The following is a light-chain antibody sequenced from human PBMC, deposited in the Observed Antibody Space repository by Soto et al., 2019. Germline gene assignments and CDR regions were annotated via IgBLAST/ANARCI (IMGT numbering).Light chain of an antibody. Sequence: DIQMTQSPSTLSASVGDRVTITCRASQSVNTYLHWYQQKPGKAPKLLIYAASTLQSGVPSRFSGSGSGTDFTLTISSLQPEDFATYYCQQLESYPSTFGGGTKVDI. J-gene: IGKJ4*01. CDR3: QQLESYPST. V-gene: IGKV1-9*01. CDR2: AAS. CDR1: QSVNTY.